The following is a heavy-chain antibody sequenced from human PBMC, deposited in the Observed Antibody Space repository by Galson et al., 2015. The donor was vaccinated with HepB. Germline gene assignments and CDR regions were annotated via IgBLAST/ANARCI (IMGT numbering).Heavy chain of an antibody. D-gene: IGHD3-16*01. CDR3: ARGERYVGGY. CDR1: GSTFTSYD. Sequence: SVTVSCKASGSTFTSYDINWVRQATGQGLEWLGGLNPNSGNTGYAQKFQGRVAMTRDTSVSTAYMELSGLGSEDTAVYYCARGERYVGGYWGQGTLVTVSS. J-gene: IGHJ4*02. V-gene: IGHV1-8*01. CDR2: LNPNSGNT.